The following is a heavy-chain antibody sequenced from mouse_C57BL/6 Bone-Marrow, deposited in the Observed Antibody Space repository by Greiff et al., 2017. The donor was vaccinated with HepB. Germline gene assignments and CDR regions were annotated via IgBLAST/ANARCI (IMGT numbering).Heavy chain of an antibody. CDR3: ARHENGGFAY. CDR1: GFTFSDYY. CDR2: ISHGGGST. Sequence: EVKLMESGGGLVQPGGSLKLSCAASGFTFSDYYMYWVRQTPEKRLEWVAYISHGGGSTYYPDTVKGRFTISRDNAKNTLYLQMSRLKSEDTAMYYCARHENGGFAYWGQGTLVTVSA. J-gene: IGHJ3*01. V-gene: IGHV5-12*01.